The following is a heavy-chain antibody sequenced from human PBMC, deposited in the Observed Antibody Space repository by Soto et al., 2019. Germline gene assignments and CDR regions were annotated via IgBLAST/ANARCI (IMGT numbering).Heavy chain of an antibody. CDR1: GGSISSYY. Sequence: SETLSLTCTVSGGSISSYYWSWIRQPPGKGLEWIGYIYYSGSTNYNPSLKSRVTISVDTSKNQFSLKLSSVTAADTAVYYCARGRTRSWFDPWRQGTLVTVSS. J-gene: IGHJ5*02. V-gene: IGHV4-59*01. CDR3: ARGRTRSWFDP. CDR2: IYYSGST.